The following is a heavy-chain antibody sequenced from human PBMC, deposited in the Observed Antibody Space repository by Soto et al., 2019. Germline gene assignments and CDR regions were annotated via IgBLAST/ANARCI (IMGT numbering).Heavy chain of an antibody. J-gene: IGHJ6*02. Sequence: GGSLRLSCAASGFTFSNYAMSWVRQAPGKGLEWVSAISGSGGSTYYADSVKGRFTISRDNSNNTLYLQMNSLSAEDTAVFYCVKAVGYCSSSSCRDYYYYYGLDVWGQGTTVTVS. CDR1: GFTFSNYA. CDR2: ISGSGGST. V-gene: IGHV3-23*01. D-gene: IGHD2-2*01. CDR3: VKAVGYCSSSSCRDYYYYYGLDV.